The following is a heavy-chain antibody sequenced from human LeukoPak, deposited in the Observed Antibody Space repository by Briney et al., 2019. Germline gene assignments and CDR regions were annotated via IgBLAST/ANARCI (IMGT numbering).Heavy chain of an antibody. D-gene: IGHD2-2*01. CDR1: GGSFSGYY. V-gene: IGHV4-34*01. J-gene: IGHJ6*03. CDR2: INHSGST. CDR3: ARRGSTSFIYYYYYMDV. Sequence: SETLSLTCAVYGGSFSGYYWSWIRQPPGKGLEWIGEINHSGSTNYNPSLKSRVTISVDTSKNQFSLKLSSVAAADTAVYYCARRGSTSFIYYYYYMDVWGKGTTVTVSS.